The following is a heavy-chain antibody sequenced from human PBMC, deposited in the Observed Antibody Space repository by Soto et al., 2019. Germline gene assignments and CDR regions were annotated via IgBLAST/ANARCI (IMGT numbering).Heavy chain of an antibody. D-gene: IGHD1-26*01. J-gene: IGHJ4*02. CDR3: ARSVVGAQSQTEH. V-gene: IGHV4-31*03. CDR1: GLDVSRGVSY. CDR2: IYYTGET. Sequence: VQLQESGPSLVRPSHTLSLTCSVSGLDVSRGVSYWGWIRQLPGKGLEWIGYIYYTGETFFNPSLESRLSISTDTSKNQFSLKLRSVTAADTAVYYCARSVVGAQSQTEHWGQGTLVTVSS.